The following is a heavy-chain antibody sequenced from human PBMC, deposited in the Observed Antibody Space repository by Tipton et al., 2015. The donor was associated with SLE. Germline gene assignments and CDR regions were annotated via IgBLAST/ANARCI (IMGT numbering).Heavy chain of an antibody. CDR1: GYTFTSYD. Sequence: QLVQSGAEVKKPGAAVKVSCKASGYTFTSYDINWVRQATGQGLEWMGWMNPNSGNTGYAQKFQGRCTINRNTSISTAYMELGSLRSEDTAVYYCARGPSWSGYYYYFDYWGQGPLVTVSS. CDR2: MNPNSGNT. CDR3: ARGPSWSGYYYYFDY. J-gene: IGHJ4*02. D-gene: IGHD3-3*01. V-gene: IGHV1-8*01.